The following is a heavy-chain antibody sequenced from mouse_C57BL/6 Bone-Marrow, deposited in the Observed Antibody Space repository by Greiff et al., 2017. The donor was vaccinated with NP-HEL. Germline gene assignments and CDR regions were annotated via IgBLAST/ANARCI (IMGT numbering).Heavy chain of an antibody. J-gene: IGHJ4*01. CDR1: GYSITSGYY. V-gene: IGHV3-6*01. Sequence: EVQLVESGPGLVKPSQSLSLTCSVTGYSITSGYYWNWIRQFPGNKLEWMGYISYDGRHNYNPSLKNRISITRDTSKNQFFLKLNSVTTEDTATYYCASGSIYYGYDGGAMDYWGQGTSVTVSS. D-gene: IGHD2-2*01. CDR3: ASGSIYYGYDGGAMDY. CDR2: ISYDGRH.